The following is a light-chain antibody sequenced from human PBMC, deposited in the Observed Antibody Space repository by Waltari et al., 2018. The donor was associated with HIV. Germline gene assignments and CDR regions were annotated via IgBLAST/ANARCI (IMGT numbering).Light chain of an antibody. V-gene: IGLV2-14*03. J-gene: IGLJ3*02. CDR3: SSYTTKYPWV. CDR1: SSDVGAHKF. Sequence: QSALTQPASVSGSPGQSITISCTGTSSDVGAHKFVSWHQQHPGKAPKFLIYGVNSRPPGVSDRFSCSKSCNTASLTISGLQAEDEADYYCSSYTTKYPWVFGGGTKLTVL. CDR2: GVN.